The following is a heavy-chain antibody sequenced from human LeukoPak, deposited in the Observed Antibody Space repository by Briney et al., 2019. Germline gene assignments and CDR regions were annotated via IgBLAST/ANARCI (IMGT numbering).Heavy chain of an antibody. D-gene: IGHD5-18*01. J-gene: IGHJ4*02. V-gene: IGHV3-30*18. CDR2: ISYDGSNK. CDR1: GFTFSSYD. CDR3: AKDRAMALDY. Sequence: GGSLRLSCAASGFTFSSYDMHWVRQAPGKWLEWVAVISYDGSNKYYADSVKGRFTISRDNSKNTLYLQMNSLRAEDTAVYYCAKDRAMALDYWGQGTLVTVSS.